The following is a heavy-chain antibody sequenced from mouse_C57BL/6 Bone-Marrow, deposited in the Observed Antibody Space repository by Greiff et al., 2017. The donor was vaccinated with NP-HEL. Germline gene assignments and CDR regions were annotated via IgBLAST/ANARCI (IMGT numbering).Heavy chain of an antibody. CDR3: TEGLRKYFDY. CDR1: GYTFTDYE. CDR2: IDPETGGT. Sequence: QVQLKESGAELVRPGASVTLSCKASGYTFTDYEMHWVKQTPVHGLEWIGAIDPETGGTAYNQKFKGKAILTADKSSSTAYMELRSLTSEDSAVYYCTEGLRKYFDYWGQGTTLTVSS. D-gene: IGHD2-4*01. V-gene: IGHV1-15*01. J-gene: IGHJ2*01.